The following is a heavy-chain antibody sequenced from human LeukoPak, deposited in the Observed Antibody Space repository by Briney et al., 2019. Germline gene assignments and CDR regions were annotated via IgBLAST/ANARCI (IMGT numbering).Heavy chain of an antibody. CDR2: IIPIFGTA. D-gene: IGHD5-12*01. Sequence: SVKVSCKASGGTFSSYAISWVRQAPGQGLEWMGGIIPIFGTANYAQKFLGRVTMTADTSTSTAYMELRSLTSDDTAVYYCARSGRGTYYYFDLWGQGTLVTVSS. CDR1: GGTFSSYA. CDR3: ARSGRGTYYYFDL. V-gene: IGHV1-69*06. J-gene: IGHJ4*02.